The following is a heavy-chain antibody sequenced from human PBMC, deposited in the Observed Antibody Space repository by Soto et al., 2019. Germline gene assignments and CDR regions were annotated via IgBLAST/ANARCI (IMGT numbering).Heavy chain of an antibody. D-gene: IGHD6-19*01. V-gene: IGHV4-59*07. CDR3: ARAVSSSGWYLNFDY. CDR2: IYYSGST. Sequence: SDTLSLTCTVSSGSISSYYCIWILQTPGKGLEWIGYIYYSGSTNYNPSLKSRVTISVDTSKNQFSLTLSSVTAADTAVYYCARAVSSSGWYLNFDYWGQGTLVTVSS. J-gene: IGHJ4*02. CDR1: SGSISSYY.